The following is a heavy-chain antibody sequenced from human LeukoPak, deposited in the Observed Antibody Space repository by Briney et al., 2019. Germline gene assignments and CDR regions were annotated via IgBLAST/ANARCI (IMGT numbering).Heavy chain of an antibody. D-gene: IGHD6-19*01. J-gene: IGHJ4*02. CDR2: IIPILGIA. V-gene: IGHV1-69*02. Sequence: IIPILGIANYAQKFQGRVTITADKSTSTAYMELSSLRSEDTAVYYCARSEQQWLVPSYFDYWGQGTLVTVSS. CDR3: ARSEQQWLVPSYFDY.